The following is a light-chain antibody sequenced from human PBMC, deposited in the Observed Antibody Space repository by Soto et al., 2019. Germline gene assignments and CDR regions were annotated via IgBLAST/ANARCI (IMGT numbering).Light chain of an antibody. V-gene: IGLV2-8*01. CDR1: SSDVGGYNY. CDR3: NSYAGSNNLV. J-gene: IGLJ3*02. Sequence: QSALTQPPSASGSPGQSVTISCIGTSSDVGGYNYVSWYQQHPGKAPKLMIYEVSERPSGVPDRFSGSKSGNTASLTVSGLQAEDEADYYCNSYAGSNNLVFGGGTKLTVL. CDR2: EVS.